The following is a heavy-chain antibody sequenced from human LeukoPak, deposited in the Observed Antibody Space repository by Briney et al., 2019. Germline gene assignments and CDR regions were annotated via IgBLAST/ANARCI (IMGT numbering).Heavy chain of an antibody. D-gene: IGHD6-25*01. CDR2: IHEDGSDK. CDR3: ARVLRLHTPRAFDI. V-gene: IGHV3-7*04. J-gene: IGHJ3*02. CDR1: GFTFSSLW. Sequence: GGSLTLSCAGYGFTFSSLWNRWARHAPGKSLEWLANIHEDGSDKYYADSVKGRFTASRDNAKNSMYLPMNSLRAEDTAVYYCARVLRLHTPRAFDIWGQGTTVTVSS.